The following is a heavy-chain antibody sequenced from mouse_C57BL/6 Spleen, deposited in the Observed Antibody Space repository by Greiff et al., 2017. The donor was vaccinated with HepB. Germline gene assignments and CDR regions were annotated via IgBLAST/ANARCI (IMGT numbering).Heavy chain of an antibody. CDR1: GYTFTSYW. D-gene: IGHD1-1*01. J-gene: IGHJ2*01. CDR2: IDPSDSYT. Sequence: VQLQQPGAELVKPGASVKLSCKASGYTFTSYWMQWVNQRPGQGLEWIGEIDPSDSYTNYNQKFKGKATLTVDTSSSTAYMQLSSLTSEDSAVYYCARGTTVPFDYWGQGTTLTVSS. V-gene: IGHV1-50*01. CDR3: ARGTTVPFDY.